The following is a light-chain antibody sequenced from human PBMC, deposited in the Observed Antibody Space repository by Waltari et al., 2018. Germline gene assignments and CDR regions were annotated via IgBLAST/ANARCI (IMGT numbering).Light chain of an antibody. CDR2: GAS. V-gene: IGKV3-20*01. J-gene: IGKJ4*01. CDR1: QSVSSSY. CDR3: QQYGSSPLT. Sequence: EIVLTQSPGTLSLSPGERATLPGRASQSVSSSYLAWYQQKPGQAPRLLISGASSRATGIPDRFSGSGSGTDFTLTISRLEPEDFAVYYCQQYGSSPLTFGGGTKVEIK.